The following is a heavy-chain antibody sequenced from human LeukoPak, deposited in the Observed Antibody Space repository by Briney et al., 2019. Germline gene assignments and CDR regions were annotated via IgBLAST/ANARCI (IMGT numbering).Heavy chain of an antibody. V-gene: IGHV1-8*01. J-gene: IGHJ4*02. CDR1: GYTFTSYE. D-gene: IGHD6-13*01. CDR3: ARGQGTGYSSSWYDY. CDR2: MNPNSGNT. Sequence: ASEKVSCKASGYTFTSYEINWVRRAPRQGLEWMGWMNPNSGNTDYAQKFQGRVTMTRNTSISTAYMELSSLRSEDTAVYYCARGQGTGYSSSWYDYWGQGTLVTVSS.